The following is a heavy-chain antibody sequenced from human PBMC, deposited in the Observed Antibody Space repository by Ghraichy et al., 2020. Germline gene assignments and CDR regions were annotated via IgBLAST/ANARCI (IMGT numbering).Heavy chain of an antibody. J-gene: IGHJ4*01. CDR3: VRQGAGGGLAAHPFDD. CDR1: GFTFSTYA. V-gene: IGHV3-23*01. Sequence: GGSLRLSCAASGFTFSTYAMSWVRQAPGKGLEWVSAISPSSSHTYYADSVKGRFTFSRDNSKSTLFLQMNSLRAEDTAVYFCVRQGAGGGLAAHPFDDWGHGPLATVSS. D-gene: IGHD2-15*01. CDR2: ISPSSSHT.